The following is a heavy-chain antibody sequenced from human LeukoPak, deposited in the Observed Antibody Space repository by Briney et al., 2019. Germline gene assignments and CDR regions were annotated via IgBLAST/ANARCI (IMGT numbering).Heavy chain of an antibody. V-gene: IGHV4-39*07. J-gene: IGHJ3*02. CDR3: ASTSTQGYCSSTSCYTGAFDI. CDR1: GGSISSSSYY. D-gene: IGHD2-2*02. CDR2: IYYSGST. Sequence: SETLSLTCTVSGGSISSSSYYWGWIRQPPGKGLEWIGSIYYSGSTYYNPSLKSRVTISVDTSKNQFSLKLSSVTAADTAVYYCASTSTQGYCSSTSCYTGAFDIWGQGTMVTVSS.